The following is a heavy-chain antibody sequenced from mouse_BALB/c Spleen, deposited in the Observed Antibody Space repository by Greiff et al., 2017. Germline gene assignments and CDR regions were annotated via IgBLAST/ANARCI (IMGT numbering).Heavy chain of an antibody. CDR3: ARKGYAMDY. CDR2: IWAGGST. CDR1: GFSLTSYG. V-gene: IGHV2-9*02. Sequence: QVQLKQSGPGLVAPSQSLSITCTVSGFSLTSYGVHWVRQPPGKGLEWLGVIWAGGSTNYNSALMSRLSISKDNSKSQVFLKMNSLQTDDTAMYYCARKGYAMDYWGQGTSVTVSS. J-gene: IGHJ4*01.